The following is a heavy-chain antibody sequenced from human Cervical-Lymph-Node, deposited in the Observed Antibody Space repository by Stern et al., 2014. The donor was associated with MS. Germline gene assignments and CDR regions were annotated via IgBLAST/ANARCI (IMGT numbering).Heavy chain of an antibody. J-gene: IGHJ4*02. Sequence: VQLVESGAEVKKPGASVKVSCKASAYTITDYYTHWVRQAPGHGLEGMGWINTNSGGTYSAQKFQGRLTMTRDSSSSTAYMELSSLRSDDTAGYYCARGGGYSYSTLDYWGQGTQVTVSS. CDR3: ARGGGYSYSTLDY. CDR2: INTNSGGT. V-gene: IGHV1-2*02. CDR1: AYTITDYY. D-gene: IGHD3-10*01.